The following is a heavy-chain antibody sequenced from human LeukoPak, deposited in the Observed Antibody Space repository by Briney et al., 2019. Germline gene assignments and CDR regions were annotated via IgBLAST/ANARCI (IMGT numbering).Heavy chain of an antibody. D-gene: IGHD4-17*01. V-gene: IGHV1-2*02. J-gene: IGHJ4*02. Sequence: GASVKVSCKASGYTFTGYYMHWVQQAPGQGLEWMGWINPNSGGTNYAQKFQGRVTMTRDTSISTAYMELSRLRSDDTAVYYCARAGLVAVTRGHRWVHYWGQGTLVTVSS. CDR2: INPNSGGT. CDR3: ARAGLVAVTRGHRWVHY. CDR1: GYTFTGYY.